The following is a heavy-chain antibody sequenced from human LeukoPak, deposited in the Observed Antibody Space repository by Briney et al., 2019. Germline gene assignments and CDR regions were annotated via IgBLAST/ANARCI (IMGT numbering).Heavy chain of an antibody. V-gene: IGHV4-4*02. CDR3: ARKSYLPHYWFDP. J-gene: IGHJ5*02. Sequence: PSGTLSLTCAVSGGSISSSNWWSWVRQPPGQGLEWIGEIYHSGSTNYNPSLKSRVTISVDKSKNQFSLHLSSVTAADTAVYYCARKSYLPHYWFDPWGQGTLVTVSS. D-gene: IGHD3-16*02. CDR2: IYHSGST. CDR1: GGSISSSNW.